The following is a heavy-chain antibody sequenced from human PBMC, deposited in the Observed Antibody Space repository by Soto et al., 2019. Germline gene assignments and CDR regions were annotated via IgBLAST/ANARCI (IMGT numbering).Heavy chain of an antibody. CDR1: GGTFSSYA. D-gene: IGHD1-26*01. J-gene: IGHJ4*02. CDR3: ARGASSGSYYGDY. CDR2: IIPIFGTA. Sequence: SVKVSCKASGGTFSSYAISWVRQAPGQGLEWMGGIIPIFGTANYAQKFQGRVTITADESTSTAYMELSSLRSEDTAVYHCARGASSGSYYGDYWGQGTLVTVSS. V-gene: IGHV1-69*13.